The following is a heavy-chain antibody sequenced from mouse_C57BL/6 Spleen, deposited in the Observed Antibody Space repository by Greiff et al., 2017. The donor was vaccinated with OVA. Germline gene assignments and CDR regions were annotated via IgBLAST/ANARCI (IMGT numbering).Heavy chain of an antibody. CDR1: GYSITSGYY. J-gene: IGHJ2*01. D-gene: IGHD1-1*01. Sequence: ESGPGLVKPSQSLSLTCSVTGYSITSGYYWNWIRQFPGNKLEWMGYISYDGSNNYNQSLKNRILITRDTSKNKFFLKLNSVTTEDTATYYCARAVTTVVAYYFDYWGQGTTLTVSS. V-gene: IGHV3-6*01. CDR2: ISYDGSN. CDR3: ARAVTTVVAYYFDY.